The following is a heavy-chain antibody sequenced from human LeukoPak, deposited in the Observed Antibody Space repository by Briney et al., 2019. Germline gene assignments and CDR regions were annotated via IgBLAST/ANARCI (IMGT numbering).Heavy chain of an antibody. D-gene: IGHD2-15*01. Sequence: GGSLRLSCAASGFTLSTYNMNWVRQAPGKGLEWVSSISSSRNYIFYADSVKGRFTISRDNAKNSLYLQMNSLRVEDTAVYYCARLLSGSYYFDYWGQGTLVTVSS. V-gene: IGHV3-21*01. CDR1: GFTLSTYN. J-gene: IGHJ4*02. CDR2: ISSSRNYI. CDR3: ARLLSGSYYFDY.